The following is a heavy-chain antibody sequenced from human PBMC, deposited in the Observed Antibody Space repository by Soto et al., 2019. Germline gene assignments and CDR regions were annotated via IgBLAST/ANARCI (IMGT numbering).Heavy chain of an antibody. CDR1: GGTFSSYA. CDR2: IIPIFGTA. V-gene: IGHV1-69*06. Sequence: SVKVSGKASGGTFSSYAISWVRQAPGQGLEWMGGIIPIFGTANYAQKFQGRVTITADKSTSTAYMELSSLRSEDTAVYYCARDLDTAMVPTYYYGMDVWGQGTTVTVSS. CDR3: ARDLDTAMVPTYYYGMDV. D-gene: IGHD5-18*01. J-gene: IGHJ6*02.